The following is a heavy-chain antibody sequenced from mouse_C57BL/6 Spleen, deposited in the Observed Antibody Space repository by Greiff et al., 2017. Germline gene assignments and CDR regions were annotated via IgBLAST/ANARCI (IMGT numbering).Heavy chain of an antibody. J-gene: IGHJ1*03. CDR1: GYTFTSYW. Sequence: QVQLQQPGAELVMPGASVKLSCKASGYTFTSYWMHWVKQRPGQGLEWIGEIDPSDSYTNYNQKFKGKSTLTVDKSSSTAYMQLSSLTSEDSAVYYCARAYYGSSDGYFDVWGTGTTVTVSS. CDR3: ARAYYGSSDGYFDV. V-gene: IGHV1-69*01. D-gene: IGHD1-1*01. CDR2: IDPSDSYT.